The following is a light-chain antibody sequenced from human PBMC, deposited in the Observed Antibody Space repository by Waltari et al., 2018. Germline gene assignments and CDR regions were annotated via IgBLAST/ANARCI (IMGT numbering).Light chain of an antibody. Sequence: EIVMTQSPDPLAVSLGERAAINCKSSRIVLDNSNNKNYLAWYQQKPREPPKLLINWAFGRESGVPDRFSCSGSGTDFTLTISSLQAEDVAVYYCQQYYSSPISFGQGTRLEIK. CDR2: WAF. CDR3: QQYYSSPIS. CDR1: RIVLDNSNNKNY. J-gene: IGKJ5*01. V-gene: IGKV4-1*01.